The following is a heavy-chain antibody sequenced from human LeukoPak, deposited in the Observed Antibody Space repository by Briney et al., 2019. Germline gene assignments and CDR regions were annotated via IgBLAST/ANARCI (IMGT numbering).Heavy chain of an antibody. Sequence: SGPTLVKPTQTLTLTCNFSGFSLSNTGVAVGWIRQSPGKALEWLAVAYWNNDKSYSPSLKSRLTITKDTSKNQVVLKMTNMDPVDTATYYCAHKGRGSGSYNMWGQGTLVTVSS. CDR3: AHKGRGSGSYNM. CDR2: AYWNNDK. D-gene: IGHD3-10*01. J-gene: IGHJ4*02. V-gene: IGHV2-5*01. CDR1: GFSLSNTGVA.